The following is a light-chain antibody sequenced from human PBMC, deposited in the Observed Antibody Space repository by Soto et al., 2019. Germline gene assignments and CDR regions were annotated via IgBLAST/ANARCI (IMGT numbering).Light chain of an antibody. CDR1: QSVSSK. V-gene: IGKV3-15*01. CDR2: GAS. CDR3: QQYNNWPGT. J-gene: IGKJ1*01. Sequence: EIVLTQSPGTLSVSPGERATLSCRASQSVSSKLAWYQQKPGQAPRLLFYGASTGATGIPARFSGSGSETECTRPSSSLQSEDFAAYYCQQYNNWPGTFGQGTKVEIK.